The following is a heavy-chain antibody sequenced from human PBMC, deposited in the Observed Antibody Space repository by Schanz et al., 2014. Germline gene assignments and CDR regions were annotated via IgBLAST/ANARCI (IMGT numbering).Heavy chain of an antibody. J-gene: IGHJ4*02. CDR3: ARDPNSVNEIDY. CDR2: ISGSGGDT. D-gene: IGHD5-12*01. CDR1: GFTFSDSW. Sequence: EVQLVESGGGLVQPGGSLRLSCAASGFTFSDSWMHWVRQAPGKGLVWVSGISGSGGDTYYVDSVKGRFTVSRDNSENTLYLQMNSLRAEDTAIYYCARDPNSVNEIDYWGQGTLVTVSS. V-gene: IGHV3-23*04.